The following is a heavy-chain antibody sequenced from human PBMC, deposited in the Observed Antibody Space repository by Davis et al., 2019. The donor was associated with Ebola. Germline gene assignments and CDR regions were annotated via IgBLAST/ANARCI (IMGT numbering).Heavy chain of an antibody. Sequence: GESLKISCAASGFTFSSYAMHWVRQAPGKGLEWVAVISYDGSNKYYADSVKGRFTISRDNSKNTLYLQMNSLRAEDTAVYYCARDPMYYYDSSGYRDWGQGTLVTVSS. V-gene: IGHV3-30-3*01. J-gene: IGHJ4*02. CDR2: ISYDGSNK. D-gene: IGHD3-22*01. CDR3: ARDPMYYYDSSGYRD. CDR1: GFTFSSYA.